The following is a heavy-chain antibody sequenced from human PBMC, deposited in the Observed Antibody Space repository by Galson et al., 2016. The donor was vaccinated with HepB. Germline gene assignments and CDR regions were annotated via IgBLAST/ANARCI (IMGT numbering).Heavy chain of an antibody. CDR1: GYTFTSYD. Sequence: KVSCKASGYTFTSYDINWVRQATGQGLEWMGWMNPNSGNTGYAQKFQGRVTMTRNTSISTAYMELSSLRSEDTAVYYCARGLLPRYFDWFYYYYGMDVWGQGTTVTVSS. CDR3: ARGLLPRYFDWFYYYYGMDV. V-gene: IGHV1-8*01. D-gene: IGHD3-9*01. J-gene: IGHJ6*02. CDR2: MNPNSGNT.